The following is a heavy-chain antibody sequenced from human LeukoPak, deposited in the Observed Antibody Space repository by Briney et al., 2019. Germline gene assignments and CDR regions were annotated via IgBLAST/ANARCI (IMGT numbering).Heavy chain of an antibody. D-gene: IGHD3-22*01. CDR2: IYSGGST. CDR1: GFTVSSNY. Sequence: PGGSLRLPCAAPGFTVSSNYMSWVRQAPGKGLEWVSVIYSGGSTYYTDSVKGRFTISRDNSKNTLYLQMNSLRAEDTAVYYCARQTNYYYDSSGYYWGQGTLVTVSS. J-gene: IGHJ4*02. CDR3: ARQTNYYYDSSGYY. V-gene: IGHV3-53*01.